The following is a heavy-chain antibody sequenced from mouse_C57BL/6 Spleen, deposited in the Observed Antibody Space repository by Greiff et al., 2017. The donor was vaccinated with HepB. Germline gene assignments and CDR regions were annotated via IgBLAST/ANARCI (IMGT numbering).Heavy chain of an antibody. Sequence: VKLVESGPGLVAPSQSLSITCTVSGFSFTSYAISWVRQPPGKGLEWLGVIWTGGGTNYNSALKSRLSISKDNSKSQVFLKMNSLQTDDTARYYCARNSRGLPLYFDYWGQGTTLTVSS. J-gene: IGHJ2*01. CDR2: IWTGGGT. CDR3: ARNSRGLPLYFDY. V-gene: IGHV2-9-1*01. CDR1: GFSFTSYA. D-gene: IGHD2-4*01.